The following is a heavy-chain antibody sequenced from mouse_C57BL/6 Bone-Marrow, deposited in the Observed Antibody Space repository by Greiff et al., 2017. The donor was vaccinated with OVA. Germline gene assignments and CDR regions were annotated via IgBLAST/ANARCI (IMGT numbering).Heavy chain of an antibody. J-gene: IGHJ2*01. CDR2: ISSGGDYI. CDR1: GFTFSSYA. CDR3: TRNWFYYFDY. D-gene: IGHD4-1*01. Sequence: EVKVVESGEGLVKPGGSLKLSCAASGFTFSSYAMSWVRQTPEKRLEWVAYISSGGDYIYYADTVKGRFTISRDNARNTLYLQMSSLKSEDTAMYYCTRNWFYYFDYWGQGTTLTVSS. V-gene: IGHV5-9-1*02.